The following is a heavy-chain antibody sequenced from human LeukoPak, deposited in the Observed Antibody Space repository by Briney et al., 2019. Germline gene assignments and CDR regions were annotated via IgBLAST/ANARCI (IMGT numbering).Heavy chain of an antibody. CDR2: INHSGST. J-gene: IGHJ4*02. CDR1: GGSFSGYY. CDR3: ASRKLGNDY. D-gene: IGHD7-27*01. V-gene: IGHV4-34*01. Sequence: SETLSLTCAVYGGSFSGYYWSWIRQPPGKGLEWIGEINHSGSTNYNPSLKSRVPISVDTSKNQFSLKLISVTAADTAVYYCASRKLGNDYWGQGTLVTVSS.